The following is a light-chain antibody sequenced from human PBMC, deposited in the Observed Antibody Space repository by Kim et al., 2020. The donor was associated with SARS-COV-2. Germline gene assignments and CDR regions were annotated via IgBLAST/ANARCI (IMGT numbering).Light chain of an antibody. CDR3: QQYNSYPLT. CDR1: QSISSW. Sequence: ASVGERVTITCRASQSISSWLAWYQQKPGKAPKLLIYKASSLESGVPSRFSGSGSGTEFTLTISSLQPYDFATYYCQQYNSYPLTFGGGTKVDIK. V-gene: IGKV1-5*03. J-gene: IGKJ4*01. CDR2: KAS.